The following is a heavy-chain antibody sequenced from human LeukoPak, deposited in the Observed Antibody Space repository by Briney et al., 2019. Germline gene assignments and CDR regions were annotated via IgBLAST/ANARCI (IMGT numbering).Heavy chain of an antibody. Sequence: GGSLRLSCAASGFTFSSYGMHWVRQAPGKGLEWVAFIRYDGSNKYYADSVKGRFTISRDISKNTLYLQMNSLRAEDTAVYYCAKGPLYSSSWGLEYFQHWGQGTLVTVSS. J-gene: IGHJ1*01. CDR1: GFTFSSYG. CDR3: AKGPLYSSSWGLEYFQH. D-gene: IGHD6-13*01. V-gene: IGHV3-30*02. CDR2: IRYDGSNK.